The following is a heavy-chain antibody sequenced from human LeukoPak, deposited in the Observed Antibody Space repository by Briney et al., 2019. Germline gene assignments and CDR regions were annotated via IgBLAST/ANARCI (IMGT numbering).Heavy chain of an antibody. CDR2: IYYRGST. CDR1: GGSISSGGYY. J-gene: IGHJ4*02. CDR3: ARGERYCSGGSCLNPEFDY. D-gene: IGHD2-15*01. Sequence: SQTLSLTCTVSGGSISSGGYYWSWIRQHPGKGLEWIGYIYYRGSTYYNPSLKSRVTISVDTSKNQFSLKLSSVTAADTAVYYCARGERYCSGGSCLNPEFDYWGQGTLVTVSS. V-gene: IGHV4-31*03.